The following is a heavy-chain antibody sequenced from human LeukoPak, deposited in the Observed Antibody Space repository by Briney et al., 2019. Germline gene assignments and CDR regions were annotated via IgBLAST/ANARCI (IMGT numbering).Heavy chain of an antibody. J-gene: IGHJ5*02. CDR1: GFTFSSYE. V-gene: IGHV3-48*03. Sequence: PGGSLRLSCAASGFTFSSYEMNWVRLAPGKGLEGVSYISESGSAIYYADSVKGRFTISRDNAKNSLYLKMNSLRAEDTAVYYCARHQYNYGYVSWFDPWGQGTLVTVSS. CDR2: ISESGSAI. D-gene: IGHD5-18*01. CDR3: ARHQYNYGYVSWFDP.